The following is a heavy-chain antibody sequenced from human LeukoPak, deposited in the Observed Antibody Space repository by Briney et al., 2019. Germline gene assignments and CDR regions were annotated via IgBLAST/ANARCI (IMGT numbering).Heavy chain of an antibody. D-gene: IGHD3-22*01. CDR1: GYTFTSYG. J-gene: IGHJ3*02. Sequence: GASVKVSCKASGYTFTSYGISWVRQAPGQGLEWMGWISAYNGNTNYAQKLQGRVTMTTDTSTSTAYMELRSLRSDDTAVYYCARIHYNPYYYDSSGYYPLGAFDIWGQGTMVTVSS. V-gene: IGHV1-18*01. CDR2: ISAYNGNT. CDR3: ARIHYNPYYYDSSGYYPLGAFDI.